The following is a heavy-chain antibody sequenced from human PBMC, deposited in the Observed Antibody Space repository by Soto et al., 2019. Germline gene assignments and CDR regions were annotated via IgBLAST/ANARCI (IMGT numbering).Heavy chain of an antibody. Sequence: GGSLRLSCAASGFTFSNAWMSWVRQAPGKGLEWVGRIKSKTDGGTTDYAAPVKGRFTISRDDSKNTLYLQMNSLKTEDTAVYYCTTDWGSEGILDYWGQGTLVTVSS. CDR2: IKSKTDGGTT. J-gene: IGHJ4*02. V-gene: IGHV3-15*01. CDR3: TTDWGSEGILDY. CDR1: GFTFSNAW. D-gene: IGHD7-27*01.